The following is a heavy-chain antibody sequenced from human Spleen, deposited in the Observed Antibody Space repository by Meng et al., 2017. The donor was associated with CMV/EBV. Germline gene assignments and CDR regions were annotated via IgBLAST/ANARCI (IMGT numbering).Heavy chain of an antibody. Sequence: SETLSLTCTVSGGSISSGGYYWNWIRQRPGQGLEWIGYIYYSGSTYYNPSLKSRVIISVDTSKNQFSLKLSSVTAADTAVYYCASFDFNYGYCFDSWGQGTLVTVSS. CDR3: ASFDFNYGYCFDS. CDR2: IYYSGST. D-gene: IGHD4-17*01. V-gene: IGHV4-31*03. CDR1: GGSISSGGYY. J-gene: IGHJ4*02.